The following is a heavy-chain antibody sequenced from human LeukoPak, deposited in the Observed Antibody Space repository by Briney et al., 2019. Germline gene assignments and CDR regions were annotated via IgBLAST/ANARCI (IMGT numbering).Heavy chain of an antibody. D-gene: IGHD5-12*01. CDR3: ARDEGLYSGYDLDY. CDR2: ISSSSSYI. V-gene: IGHV3-21*01. J-gene: IGHJ4*02. Sequence: GGSLRLSCAASGFTFSSYIMNWVRQAPGKGLEWVSSISSSSSYIYYADSVKGRFTISRDNAKNSLYLQMNSLRAEDTAVYYCARDEGLYSGYDLDYWGQGTLVTVSS. CDR1: GFTFSSYI.